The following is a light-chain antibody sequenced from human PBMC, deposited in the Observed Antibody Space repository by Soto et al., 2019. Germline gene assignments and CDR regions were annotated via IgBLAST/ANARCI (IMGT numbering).Light chain of an antibody. Sequence: EIVLTQSPGTLSLSPGERATLSCRASQSVSSSYLAWYQQKPGQAPRLLIYGASSRATGIPDRFSGSGSGTDFSLTIIRLVPEDFAVYYCQQYGSAPLITFGQGTRLEIK. V-gene: IGKV3-20*01. J-gene: IGKJ5*01. CDR1: QSVSSSY. CDR2: GAS. CDR3: QQYGSAPLIT.